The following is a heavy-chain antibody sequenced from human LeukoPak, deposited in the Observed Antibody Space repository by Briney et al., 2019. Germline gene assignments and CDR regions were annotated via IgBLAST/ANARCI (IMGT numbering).Heavy chain of an antibody. J-gene: IGHJ3*02. V-gene: IGHV3-30*02. CDR2: IRYDGSNK. Sequence: GGSLRLSCAASGFTFSSYGMHWVRQAPGKGLEWVAFIRYDGSNKYYADSVKGRFTISRDNSKNTLYLQMNSLRAEDTAVYYCARILYYYDSSGYGGGAFDIWGQGTMVTVSS. D-gene: IGHD3-22*01. CDR3: ARILYYYDSSGYGGGAFDI. CDR1: GFTFSSYG.